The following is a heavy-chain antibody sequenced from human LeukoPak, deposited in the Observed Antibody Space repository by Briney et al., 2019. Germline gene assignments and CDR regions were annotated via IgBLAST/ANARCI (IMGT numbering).Heavy chain of an antibody. D-gene: IGHD2-21*02. V-gene: IGHV7-4-1*02. CDR3: ARVVGCGGDCYSGISDY. J-gene: IGHJ4*02. CDR1: GYTFTSYA. CDR2: INTNTGNP. Sequence: GASVKVSCKASGYTFTSYAMNWVRQAPGQELEWMGWINTNTGNPTYAQGFTGRFVFSLDTSVSTAYLQISSLKAEDTAVYYCARVVGCGGDCYSGISDYWGQGTLVTVSS.